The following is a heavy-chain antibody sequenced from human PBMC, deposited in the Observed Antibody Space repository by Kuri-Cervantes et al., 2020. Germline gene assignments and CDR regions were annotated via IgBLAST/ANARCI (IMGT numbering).Heavy chain of an antibody. V-gene: IGHV1-18*01. J-gene: IGHJ3*02. Sequence: ASVKVSCKTSGYTFSSYAITWVRQAPGQGLEWMGWISAYNGDANYAQKFQGRVTMTTDTSTSTAYMELRSLGSDDTAVYYCARMDYYDTSGGGAFDIWGQGTMVTVSS. CDR2: ISAYNGDA. D-gene: IGHD3-22*01. CDR1: GYTFSSYA. CDR3: ARMDYYDTSGGGAFDI.